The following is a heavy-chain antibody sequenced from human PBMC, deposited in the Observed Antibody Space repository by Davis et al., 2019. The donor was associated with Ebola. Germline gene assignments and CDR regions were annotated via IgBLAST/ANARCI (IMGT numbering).Heavy chain of an antibody. V-gene: IGHV5-51*01. Sequence: PGGSLRLSCKGSGYSFTSYWIGWVRQMPGKGLEWMGIIYPGDSDTRYSPSFQGQVTISADKSISTAYLQWSSLKASDTAMYYCARSHVPAAIRGDAFDIWGQGTMVTVSS. J-gene: IGHJ3*02. CDR2: IYPGDSDT. D-gene: IGHD2-2*01. CDR3: ARSHVPAAIRGDAFDI. CDR1: GYSFTSYW.